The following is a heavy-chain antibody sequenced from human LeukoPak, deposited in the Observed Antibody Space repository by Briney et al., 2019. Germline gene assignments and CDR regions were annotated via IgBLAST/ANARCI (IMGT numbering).Heavy chain of an antibody. V-gene: IGHV1-2*02. Sequence: ASVKVSCKASGYTFSGYYIHWVRQAPGQGLEWMGWINPNSGDTRYAQKFQGRVTLTRDTSIGTAYMELSSLRSDVTAVYYCARGGFDYWGQGTLVTVSS. J-gene: IGHJ4*02. CDR3: ARGGFDY. CDR2: INPNSGDT. CDR1: GYTFSGYY.